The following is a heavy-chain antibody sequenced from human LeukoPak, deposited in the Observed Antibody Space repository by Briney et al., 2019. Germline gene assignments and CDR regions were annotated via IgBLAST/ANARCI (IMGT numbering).Heavy chain of an antibody. V-gene: IGHV4-34*01. J-gene: IGHJ4*02. CDR3: ARGIQWLRRGGFDY. Sequence: PWETLSLTCAVYGGSFSGYYWSWIRQPPGKGLEWIGEINHSGSTNYNPSLKSRVTISVDTSKNQFSLKLSSVTAADTAVYYCARGIQWLRRGGFDYWGQGTLVTVSS. D-gene: IGHD5-12*01. CDR2: INHSGST. CDR1: GGSFSGYY.